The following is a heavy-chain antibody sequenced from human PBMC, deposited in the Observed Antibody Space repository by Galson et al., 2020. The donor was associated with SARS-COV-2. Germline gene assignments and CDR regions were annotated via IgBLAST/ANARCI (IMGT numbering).Heavy chain of an antibody. J-gene: IGHJ6*02. V-gene: IGHV3-7*01. Sequence: GESLKIYCAASGFSFSSYWMSWVRQAPGKGLEWVANIKQDGSERNYVDSVKGRFTIWRDNGKNSLYLLMNSLRAEDTAVYYCTRDKYNYGMDVWGQGTTVTVSS. CDR2: IKQDGSER. CDR1: GFSFSSYW. CDR3: TRDKYNYGMDV.